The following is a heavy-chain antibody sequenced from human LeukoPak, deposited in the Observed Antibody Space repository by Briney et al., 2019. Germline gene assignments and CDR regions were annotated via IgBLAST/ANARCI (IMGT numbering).Heavy chain of an antibody. V-gene: IGHV4-34*01. Sequence: PSETLSLTCAVYGGSFSGYYWIWIRQPPGKGLEWIGEINHSGSTNYNPSLKSRVTISVDTSKNQFSLKLSSVTAADTAVYYCARGATNWNYWGQGTLVTVSS. CDR3: ARGATNWNY. D-gene: IGHD1-1*01. CDR2: INHSGST. J-gene: IGHJ4*02. CDR1: GGSFSGYY.